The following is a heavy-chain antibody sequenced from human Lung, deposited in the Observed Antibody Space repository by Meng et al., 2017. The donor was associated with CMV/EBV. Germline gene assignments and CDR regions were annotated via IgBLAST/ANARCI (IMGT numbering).Heavy chain of an antibody. CDR2: ISASGNT. D-gene: IGHD6-13*01. Sequence: QVPLSGTRPGLLNTSGSLSLSCTVSGGSITSCYWSWRRQPAGKGVEWIGRISASGNTRYNHSLKSRVTMSVDTSKNQFSLKLSSVTAADTAVYYCARDFGSSWYPNWFDPWGQGTLVTVSS. J-gene: IGHJ5*02. CDR3: ARDFGSSWYPNWFDP. V-gene: IGHV4-4*07. CDR1: GGSITSCY.